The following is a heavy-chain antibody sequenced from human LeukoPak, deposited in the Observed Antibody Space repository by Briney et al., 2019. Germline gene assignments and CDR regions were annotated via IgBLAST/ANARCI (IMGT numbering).Heavy chain of an antibody. Sequence: GGSLRLSCVASGFTFSTYAMNWVRQAPGKGLEWMTYISSSSSTIYYADSVKGRFTISRDNAKNSLYLQMNSLRTEDTALYFCAKSPRWGVVATFDYWGQGTLVTVSS. CDR2: ISSSSSTI. V-gene: IGHV3-48*01. CDR3: AKSPRWGVVATFDY. J-gene: IGHJ4*02. CDR1: GFTFSTYA. D-gene: IGHD3-10*01.